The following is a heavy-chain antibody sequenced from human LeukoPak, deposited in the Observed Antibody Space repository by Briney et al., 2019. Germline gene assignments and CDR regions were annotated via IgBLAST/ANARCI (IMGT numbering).Heavy chain of an antibody. J-gene: IGHJ4*02. CDR1: GFTFDDYA. Sequence: GGSLRLSCAASGFTFDDYAMHWVRQAPGKGLEWVSGISWNSGRIGYADSVKGRFTISRDNAKNSLYLQMNSLRAEDTAVYYCARDGGYYYGSGSYYYFDYWGQGTLVTVSS. V-gene: IGHV3-9*01. CDR3: ARDGGYYYGSGSYYYFDY. CDR2: ISWNSGRI. D-gene: IGHD3-10*01.